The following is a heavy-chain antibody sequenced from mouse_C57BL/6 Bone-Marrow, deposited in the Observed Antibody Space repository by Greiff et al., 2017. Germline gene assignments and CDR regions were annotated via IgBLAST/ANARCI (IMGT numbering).Heavy chain of an antibody. CDR2: ISSGGDYI. Sequence: EVMLVESGEGLVKPGGSLKLSCAASGFTFSSYAMSWVRQTPEKRLEWVAYISSGGDYIYYADTVKGRFTISRDNARNTLYLQMSSLKSEDTAMYYCTRAYSNYGWYFDVWGTGTTVTVSS. D-gene: IGHD2-5*01. V-gene: IGHV5-9-1*02. CDR1: GFTFSSYA. CDR3: TRAYSNYGWYFDV. J-gene: IGHJ1*03.